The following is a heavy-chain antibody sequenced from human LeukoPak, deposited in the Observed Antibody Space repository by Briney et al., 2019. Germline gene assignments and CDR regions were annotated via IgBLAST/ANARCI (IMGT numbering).Heavy chain of an antibody. CDR1: GFTFSDYY. V-gene: IGHV3-11*01. D-gene: IGHD2-2*01. J-gene: IGHJ6*02. Sequence: TGGSLRLSCAASGFTFSDYYMSWIRQAPGKGLEWVSYISSSGSTIYYADSVKGRFTISRDNAKNSLYLQMNSLRAEDTAVYYCAREAVVVPAAMNYYYYYGMDVWGQGTTVTVSS. CDR2: ISSSGSTI. CDR3: AREAVVVPAAMNYYYYYGMDV.